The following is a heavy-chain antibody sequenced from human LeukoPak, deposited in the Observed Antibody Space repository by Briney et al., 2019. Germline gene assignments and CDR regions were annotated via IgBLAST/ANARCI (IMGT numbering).Heavy chain of an antibody. Sequence: GWSLTLSCATSGFTFNHHHLRWVRQAPGKGLASVGRTKNRANSYTTEYAASVKASFTISRDDSKNSVPLQINSHKTEDTAIYYCVAYIISPCNYWGQGTVVTVS. D-gene: IGHD3-10*01. J-gene: IGHJ4*02. CDR1: GFTFNHHH. CDR2: TKNRANSYTT. V-gene: IGHV3-72*01. CDR3: VAYIISPCNY.